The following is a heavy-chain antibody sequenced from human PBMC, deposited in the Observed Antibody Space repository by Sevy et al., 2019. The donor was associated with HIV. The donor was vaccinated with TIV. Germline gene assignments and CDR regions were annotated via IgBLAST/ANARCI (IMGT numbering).Heavy chain of an antibody. CDR3: AKDQARYCRSSSCFVSYGMDV. CDR1: GFSFDEYA. D-gene: IGHD2-2*01. CDR2: INWDGTST. Sequence: GGSLRLSCAASGFSFDEYAKHWVRQPQGKGLEWVSFINWDGTSTFYAESAKARFTISRDNSNSSLYLQMNNLKTEDTGLYYCAKDQARYCRSSSCFVSYGMDVWGQGTTVTVSS. J-gene: IGHJ6*02. V-gene: IGHV3-43*01.